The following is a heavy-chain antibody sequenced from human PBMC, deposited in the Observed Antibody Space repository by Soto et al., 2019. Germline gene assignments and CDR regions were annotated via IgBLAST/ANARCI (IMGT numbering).Heavy chain of an antibody. J-gene: IGHJ5*02. Sequence: QLRLQESGPGLVKPSGTLSLTCTVSGDSVTSDDSYWGWIRRPPGQGLEWIGTISHTGETFYNPPRNSHLTLTVDASQTQFSRKRASRTAADAGVVVRARQMRAPIPHFGGLSPVTSWDQGILVSVSS. CDR2: ISHTGET. CDR3: ARQMRAPIPHFGGLSPVTS. V-gene: IGHV4-39*01. D-gene: IGHD3-9*01. CDR1: GDSVTSDDSY.